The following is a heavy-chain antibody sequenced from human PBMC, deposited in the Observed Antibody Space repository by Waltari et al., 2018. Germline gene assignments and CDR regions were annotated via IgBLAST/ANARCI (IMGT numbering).Heavy chain of an antibody. V-gene: IGHV5-51*01. Sequence: EVQLVQSGAEVKKPGESLKISCKGSGYSFTSYWIGWVRQLPGKGLEWMVIIYPGDSDTRYSPSFQGQVTSSADKSISTAYLQWSSLKASDTAMYYCARLGLEWLLYGYFDYWGQGTLVTVSS. CDR3: ARLGLEWLLYGYFDY. CDR1: GYSFTSYW. J-gene: IGHJ4*02. D-gene: IGHD3-3*01. CDR2: IYPGDSDT.